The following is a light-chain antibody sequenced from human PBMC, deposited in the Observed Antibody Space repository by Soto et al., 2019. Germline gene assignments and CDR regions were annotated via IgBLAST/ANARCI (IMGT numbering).Light chain of an antibody. CDR2: ATS. CDR3: QKYNHAPT. Sequence: DIQLTQSPSSLSASVEDRVTITCRASQAISSYLAWYKQKPGKVPEILIYATSTLQSGAPSRFSGSGSGTDFTLTISSLHAEDVATYYCQKYNHAPTFGGGTKVEIK. CDR1: QAISSY. V-gene: IGKV1-27*01. J-gene: IGKJ4*01.